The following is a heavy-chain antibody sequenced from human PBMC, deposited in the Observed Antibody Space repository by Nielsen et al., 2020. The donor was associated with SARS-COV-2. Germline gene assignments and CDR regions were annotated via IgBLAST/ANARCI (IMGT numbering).Heavy chain of an antibody. V-gene: IGHV3-64D*09. CDR1: GFTFSSYA. CDR3: VKGSQFSSSWYDY. Sequence: GESLKISCSASGFTFSSYAMHWVRQAPGKGLEYVSGISSNGGSTDYADSVKGRFTISRDNSKNTLYLQMSSLRAEDTGVYYCVKGSQFSSSWYDYWGQGTLVTVSS. D-gene: IGHD6-13*01. J-gene: IGHJ4*02. CDR2: ISSNGGST.